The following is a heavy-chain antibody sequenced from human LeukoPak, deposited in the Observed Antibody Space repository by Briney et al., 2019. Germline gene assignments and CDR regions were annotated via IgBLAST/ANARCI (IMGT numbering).Heavy chain of an antibody. CDR3: ARVGGIAADDDAFDI. V-gene: IGHV3-21*01. Sequence: GGSLRLSCAASGFTFSSYSMNWVRQAPGKGLEWVSSISSSSSYIYYADSVKGRFTISRDNAKNSLYLQMNSLRAEDTAVYYCARVGGIAADDDAFDIWGRGTMVTVSS. D-gene: IGHD6-13*01. CDR2: ISSSSSYI. CDR1: GFTFSSYS. J-gene: IGHJ3*02.